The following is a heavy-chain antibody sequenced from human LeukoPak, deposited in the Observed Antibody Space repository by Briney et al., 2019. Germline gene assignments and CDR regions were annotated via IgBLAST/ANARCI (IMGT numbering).Heavy chain of an antibody. J-gene: IGHJ5*02. D-gene: IGHD6-13*01. V-gene: IGHV5-51*01. CDR2: IYPGDSDT. CDR3: ARSLGQQQLVGWFDP. Sequence: PGESLKISCKGSGYSFTSYWIGWVRQMPGKGLEWMGIIYPGDSDTRYSPSFQGQVTFSADKSTSTAYLQWSSLKASDTAMYYCARSLGQQQLVGWFDPWGQGTLVTVSS. CDR1: GYSFTSYW.